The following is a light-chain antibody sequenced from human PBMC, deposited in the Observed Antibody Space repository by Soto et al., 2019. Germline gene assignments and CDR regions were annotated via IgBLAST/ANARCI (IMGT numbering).Light chain of an antibody. V-gene: IGKV1-39*01. CDR3: QKSYSTPIT. CDR2: AAS. CDR1: QSISSY. Sequence: DIQMTQSPSSLSASVGDKVTLPCRASQSISSYLNWYQQKPGKAPKLLIYAASSLQSGVPSRFSGSGSGTDLTLTTSSLQPEDFATYYCQKSYSTPITCGQGTRLEIK. J-gene: IGKJ5*01.